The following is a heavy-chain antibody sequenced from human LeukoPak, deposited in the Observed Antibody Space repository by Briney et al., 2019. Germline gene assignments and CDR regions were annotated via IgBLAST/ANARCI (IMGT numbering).Heavy chain of an antibody. CDR3: ARDYHGSGSLTTFDY. J-gene: IGHJ4*02. Sequence: ASVKVSCKASGYTFTSFYMHWVRQAPGQGLEWMGIINPGGGSATSAQKFQGRVTLTRDTSTSTVHMELSSLRSEDTAVYYCARDYHGSGSLTTFDYWGQGTLVTVSS. CDR2: INPGGGSA. CDR1: GYTFTSFY. V-gene: IGHV1-46*01. D-gene: IGHD3-10*01.